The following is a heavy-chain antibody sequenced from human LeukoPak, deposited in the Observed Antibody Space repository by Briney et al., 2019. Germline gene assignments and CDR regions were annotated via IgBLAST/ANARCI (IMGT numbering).Heavy chain of an antibody. Sequence: PSETLSLTCTVSGGSISSSSYYWGWIRQPPGKGLEWIGSIYYSGSTYYNPSLKSRVTISVDTSKNQFSLKLSSVTAADTAVYYCAREVGAPSCNFDYWGQGTLVTVSS. V-gene: IGHV4-39*02. D-gene: IGHD1-26*01. CDR2: IYYSGST. CDR3: AREVGAPSCNFDY. CDR1: GGSISSSSYY. J-gene: IGHJ4*02.